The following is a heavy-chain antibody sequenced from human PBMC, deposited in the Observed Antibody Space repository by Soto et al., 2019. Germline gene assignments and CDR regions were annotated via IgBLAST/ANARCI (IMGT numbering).Heavy chain of an antibody. D-gene: IGHD2-2*01. V-gene: IGHV4-30-4*01. J-gene: IGHJ4*02. CDR2: IYYSGST. CDR3: ARRRTSVWAPFDY. Sequence: ASETLSLTCTVSGGSISSGDYYWSWIRQPPGKGLEWIGYIYYSGSTYYNPSLKSRVTISVDTSKNQFSLKLSSVTAADTAVYYCARRRTSVWAPFDYWGQGTLVTVSS. CDR1: GGSISSGDYY.